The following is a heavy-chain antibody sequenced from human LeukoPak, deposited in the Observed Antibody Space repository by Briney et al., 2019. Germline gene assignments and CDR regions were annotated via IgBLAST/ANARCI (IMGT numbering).Heavy chain of an antibody. D-gene: IGHD2-2*02. J-gene: IGHJ4*02. CDR2: INWNGGST. V-gene: IGHV3-20*04. CDR1: GFTFSNAW. Sequence: PGGSLRLSCAASGFTFSNAWMSWVRQAPGKGLEWVPGINWNGGSTGYADSVKGRFTISRDNAKNSLYLQMNSLRAEDTALYYCARGYKGSPYFDYWGQGTLVTVSS. CDR3: ARGYKGSPYFDY.